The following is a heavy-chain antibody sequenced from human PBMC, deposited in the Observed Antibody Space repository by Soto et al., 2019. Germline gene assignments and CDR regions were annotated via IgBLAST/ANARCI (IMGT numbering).Heavy chain of an antibody. V-gene: IGHV4-39*01. CDR2: IYYSGST. CDR1: GVSISSSSYC. D-gene: IGHD4-17*01. Sequence: SETLSLTCTVSGVSISSSSYCWGWIRQPPGKGLEWIGSIYYSGSTYYNPSLKSRVTISVDTSKNQFSLKLSSVTAADTAVYYCARHQATVTTLDYWGQGTLVTVSS. CDR3: ARHQATVTTLDY. J-gene: IGHJ4*02.